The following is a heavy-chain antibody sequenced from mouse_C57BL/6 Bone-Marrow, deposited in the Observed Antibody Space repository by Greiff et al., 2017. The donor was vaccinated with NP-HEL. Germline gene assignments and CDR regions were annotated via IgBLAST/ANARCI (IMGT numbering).Heavy chain of an antibody. CDR2: IYPGNSDT. J-gene: IGHJ4*01. D-gene: IGHD2-1*01. V-gene: IGHV1-5*01. CDR3: TYGNYYYAMDY. Sequence: EVQLQESGTVLARPGASVKMSCKTSGYTFTSYWMHWVKQRPGQGLEWIGAIYPGNSDTSYNQKFKGKDKLTAVTSASTAYMELSSLTNEDSAVYYFTYGNYYYAMDYWGQGTSVTVSS. CDR1: GYTFTSYW.